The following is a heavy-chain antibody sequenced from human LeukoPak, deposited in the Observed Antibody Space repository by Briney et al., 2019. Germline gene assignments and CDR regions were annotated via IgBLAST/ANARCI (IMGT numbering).Heavy chain of an antibody. V-gene: IGHV3-13*01. CDR3: ARGTYYDFWSGYSPYGMDV. D-gene: IGHD3-3*01. CDR2: IGTAGDT. CDR1: GFTFSSYD. J-gene: IGHJ6*02. Sequence: GGSLRLSCAASGFTFSSYDMPWVRQATGKGLEWVSAIGTAGDTYYPGSVKGRFTISRENAKNSLYLQMNSLRAGDTAVYYCARGTYYDFWSGYSPYGMDVWGQGTTVTVSS.